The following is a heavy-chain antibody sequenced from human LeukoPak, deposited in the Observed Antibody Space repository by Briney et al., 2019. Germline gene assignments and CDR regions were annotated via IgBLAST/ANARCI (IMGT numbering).Heavy chain of an antibody. CDR2: IYYSGST. CDR1: GGSISSYY. J-gene: IGHJ6*03. CDR3: ARDYAGRGAGHYYYYYYMDV. V-gene: IGHV4-59*01. Sequence: SETLSLTCTVSGGSISSYYWSWIRQPPGKGLEWIGYIYYSGSTNYNPSLKSRVTISVDTSKNQFSLKLSSVTAADTAVYYCARDYAGRGAGHYYYYYYMDVWGKGTTVTVSS. D-gene: IGHD1-26*01.